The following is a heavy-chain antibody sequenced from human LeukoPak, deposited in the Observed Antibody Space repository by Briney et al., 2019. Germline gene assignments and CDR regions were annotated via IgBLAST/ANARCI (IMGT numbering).Heavy chain of an antibody. Sequence: GGSLRLSCAASGFTFSSYDMSWVRQAPGKGLEWVSAISGSGGSTYYADSVKGRFTTSRDNSKNTLYLQMNSLRAEDTAVYYCAKGGGDYERIHFDYWGQGTLVTVSS. J-gene: IGHJ4*02. CDR2: ISGSGGST. V-gene: IGHV3-23*01. D-gene: IGHD4-17*01. CDR3: AKGGGDYERIHFDY. CDR1: GFTFSSYD.